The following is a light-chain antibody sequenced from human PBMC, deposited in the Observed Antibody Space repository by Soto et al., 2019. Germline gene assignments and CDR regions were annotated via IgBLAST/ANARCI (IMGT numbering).Light chain of an antibody. CDR2: DAS. CDR3: QLMRA. V-gene: IGKV1-5*01. CDR1: QNINNW. Sequence: DIQMTKSPSTLCACVGYRSTITCRASQNINNWIAWYQQKPGKAPKFLIYDASTLESGVSSRFSGSGFGTVFSLTISSLPPDEFVSDYGQLMRAFGQGTEG. J-gene: IGKJ1*01.